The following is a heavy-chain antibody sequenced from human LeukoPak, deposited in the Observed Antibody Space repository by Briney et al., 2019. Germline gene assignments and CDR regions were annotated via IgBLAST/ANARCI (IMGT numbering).Heavy chain of an antibody. CDR3: ARALDGDYYYYGMDV. V-gene: IGHV3-23*01. D-gene: IGHD4-17*01. Sequence: PGGSLRLSCAASGFTFSSYAMSWVRQAPGKGLEWVPAISGSGGSTYYADSVKGRFTISRDNSKNTLYLQMNSLRAEDTAVYYCARALDGDYYYYGMDVWGQGTTVTVSS. J-gene: IGHJ6*02. CDR2: ISGSGGST. CDR1: GFTFSSYA.